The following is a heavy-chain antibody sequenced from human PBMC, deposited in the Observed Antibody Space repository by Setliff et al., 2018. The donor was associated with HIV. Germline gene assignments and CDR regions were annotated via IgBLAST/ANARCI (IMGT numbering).Heavy chain of an antibody. D-gene: IGHD3-10*01. J-gene: IGHJ4*02. CDR2: ISVDGSGK. V-gene: IGHV3-30*07. CDR1: GFTFSDSV. Sequence: GGSLRLSCTASGFTFSDSVMHWVRQPPGKGLEWVAAISVDGSGKFYAASVRGRFTISRDNTRKSVYLEMNGLRAEDTAVYYCTTGEILPHFPYWGQGTLVTVSS. CDR3: TTGEILPHFPY.